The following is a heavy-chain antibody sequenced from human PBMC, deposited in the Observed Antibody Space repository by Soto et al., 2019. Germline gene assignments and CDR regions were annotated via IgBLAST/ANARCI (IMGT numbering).Heavy chain of an antibody. CDR1: GGSISSSIYY. Sequence: SETLSLTCTVSGGSISSSIYYWGWIRQPPEKRLEWIGSIYYSGSTYYNPSLKSQVTISVDTSKNQFSLKLSSVTAADTVFFFWPKPAYEILTGYYSDYWGQGTLVTVSS. CDR3: PKPAYEILTGYYSDY. D-gene: IGHD3-9*01. V-gene: IGHV4-39*01. J-gene: IGHJ4*02. CDR2: IYYSGST.